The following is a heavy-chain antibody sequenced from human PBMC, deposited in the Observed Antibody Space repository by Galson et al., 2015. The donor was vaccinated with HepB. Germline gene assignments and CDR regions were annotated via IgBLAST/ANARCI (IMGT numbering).Heavy chain of an antibody. CDR2: INTSGGST. Sequence: SVKVSCKASGYSFTNYYIHWVRQAPGQGLEWMGIINTSGGSTSTTHNFQGRLTMTRDTSTTTVYMELSSLTSDDTAVYYCARSPPSYDSSGFVDFWGQGTLVIVSS. CDR1: GYSFTNYY. CDR3: ARSPPSYDSSGFVDF. V-gene: IGHV1-46*01. D-gene: IGHD3-22*01. J-gene: IGHJ4*02.